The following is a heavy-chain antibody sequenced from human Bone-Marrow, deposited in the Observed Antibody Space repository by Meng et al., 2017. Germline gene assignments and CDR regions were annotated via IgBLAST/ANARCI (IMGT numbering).Heavy chain of an antibody. V-gene: IGHV4-34*01. Sequence: QVQLQQWGAGLLKPSETLSLTGAVYGGSFSGYYWSWIRQPPGKGLEWIGEIYHSGSTNYNPSLKSRVTISVDKSKNQFSLKLSSVAAADTAVYYCARVAYRWGGDCSYFDYWGQGTLVTVSS. CDR3: ARVAYRWGGDCSYFDY. CDR2: IYHSGST. CDR1: GGSFSGYY. D-gene: IGHD2-21*02. J-gene: IGHJ4*02.